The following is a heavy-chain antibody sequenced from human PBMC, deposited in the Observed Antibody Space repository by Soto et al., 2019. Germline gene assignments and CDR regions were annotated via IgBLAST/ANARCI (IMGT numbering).Heavy chain of an antibody. CDR2: IYSSGSA. D-gene: IGHD2-2*01. CDR3: AREVDFYYFDY. Sequence: LSLTCTVSGGSIRSGYWNWIRQPAGKGLEWIGRIYSSGSANYNPSLQSRVIMSVDTSKNQFSLKLSSVTAADTAVYYCAREVDFYYFDYWGQGAPVTVSS. CDR1: GGSIRSGY. V-gene: IGHV4-4*07. J-gene: IGHJ4*02.